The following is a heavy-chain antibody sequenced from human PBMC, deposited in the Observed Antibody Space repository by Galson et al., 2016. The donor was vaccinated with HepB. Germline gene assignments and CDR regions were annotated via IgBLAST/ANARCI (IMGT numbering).Heavy chain of an antibody. CDR2: ITHEGDPI. D-gene: IGHD2-8*02. Sequence: SLRLSCAASRGSLTGYNVNWVRQGPGQGLHWLAHITHEGDPIYNTDYVRGRFTISRDDSKRTAALQMDSLGPDHTGVYYCARIGRGFTGGNGFDPWGQGTLVIVSS. CDR3: ARIGRGFTGGNGFDP. V-gene: IGHV3-30*04. CDR1: RGSLTGYN. J-gene: IGHJ5*02.